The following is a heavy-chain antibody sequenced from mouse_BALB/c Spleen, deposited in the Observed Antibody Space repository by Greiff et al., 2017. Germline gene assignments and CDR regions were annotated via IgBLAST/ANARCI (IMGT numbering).Heavy chain of an antibody. CDR1: GFTFSSFG. J-gene: IGHJ4*01. D-gene: IGHD3-1*01. Sequence: EVKVVESGGGLVQPGGSRKLSCAASGFTFSSFGMHWVRQAPEKGLEWVAYISSGSSTIYYADTVKGRFTISRDNPKNTLFLQMTSLRSEDTAMYYCARGLGPGAMDYWGQGTSVTVSS. CDR3: ARGLGPGAMDY. CDR2: ISSGSSTI. V-gene: IGHV5-17*02.